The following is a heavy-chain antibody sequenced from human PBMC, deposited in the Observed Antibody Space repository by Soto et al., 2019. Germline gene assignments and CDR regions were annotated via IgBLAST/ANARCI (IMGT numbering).Heavy chain of an antibody. V-gene: IGHV3-30*03. Sequence: GGSLSVSCAASGFAFSSYGMHWVRQAPGKGLEWVAVISYDGSNKYYAYSVKSRFTIYRDNSKNTLYLQMNSLRAEDTAVYYCATGDHLERVYPPSYSSGWYPYFDDWGQGTRGIDSS. CDR2: ISYDGSNK. D-gene: IGHD6-19*01. J-gene: IGHJ4*02. CDR3: ATGDHLERVYPPSYSSGWYPYFDD. CDR1: GFAFSSYG.